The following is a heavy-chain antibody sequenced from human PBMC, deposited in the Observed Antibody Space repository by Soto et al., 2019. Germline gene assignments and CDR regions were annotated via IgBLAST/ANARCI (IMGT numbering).Heavy chain of an antibody. V-gene: IGHV4-59*08. J-gene: IGHJ4*02. Sequence: SVTMSLTCTVADGFISSYYWSWIRQPPGKELEWIGYIYYTGSTNYNPSLKSRVAISVDTSKKQFSLRLSSVTAADTAVYYCARHAGYCSGASCYFPLLDFWGQGTLVTVSS. CDR2: IYYTGST. CDR1: DGFISSYY. D-gene: IGHD2-15*01. CDR3: ARHAGYCSGASCYFPLLDF.